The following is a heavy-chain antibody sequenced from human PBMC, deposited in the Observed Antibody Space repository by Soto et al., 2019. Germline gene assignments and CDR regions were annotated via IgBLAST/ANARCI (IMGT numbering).Heavy chain of an antibody. CDR2: IYYSGST. D-gene: IGHD6-6*01. Sequence: SETLSLTCTVSGGSISGYYWSWIRQPPGKELEWIGYIYYSGSTNYNPSLKSRVTISVDTSKNQFSLKLSSVTAADTAVYYCARSAARDLPLDYWGQGTLVTVSS. V-gene: IGHV4-59*01. J-gene: IGHJ4*02. CDR3: ARSAARDLPLDY. CDR1: GGSISGYY.